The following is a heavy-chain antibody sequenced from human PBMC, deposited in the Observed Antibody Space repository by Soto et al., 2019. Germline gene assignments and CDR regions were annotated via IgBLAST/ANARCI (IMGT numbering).Heavy chain of an antibody. CDR3: ARATGTLRSRNCDY. CDR2: IYHTGTT. D-gene: IGHD1-1*01. CDR1: GDSIIGIYH. V-gene: IGHV4-38-2*01. J-gene: IGHJ4*02. Sequence: PSETLSLTCAVSGDSIIGIYHWAWIRQPPGRGLEWIASIYHTGTTYYSKSLRSRLTMSVDTSKSQFSLRLSSVTAADTAVYYCARATGTLRSRNCDYWGQGSLVTVSS.